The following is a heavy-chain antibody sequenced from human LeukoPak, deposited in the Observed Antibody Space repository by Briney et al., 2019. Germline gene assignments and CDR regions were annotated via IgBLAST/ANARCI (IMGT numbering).Heavy chain of an antibody. J-gene: IGHJ4*02. D-gene: IGHD3-3*01. CDR1: DYSINSGYY. V-gene: IGHV4-38-2*02. Sequence: AETLSLTCTVSDYSINSGYYWDWIRQPPGKGLEWIGSIYHSGSTYYNPSLKSRVTISVDTSKNQFSLKLSSVTAADTAVYYCARVFWSGYSYFDYWGQGTLVTVSS. CDR2: IYHSGST. CDR3: ARVFWSGYSYFDY.